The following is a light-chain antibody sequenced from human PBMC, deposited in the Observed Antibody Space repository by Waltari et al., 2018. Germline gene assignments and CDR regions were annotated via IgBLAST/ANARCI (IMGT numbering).Light chain of an antibody. V-gene: IGKV1-8*01. CDR2: AAS. CDR3: QQYYSHPQT. CDR1: QGISSY. J-gene: IGKJ1*01. Sequence: AIRITQSPSSLSASTGDRVTITCRASQGISSYLAWYQQKPGKAPKFLIYAASTLQSGVPSRFSGSGSGTDFTLTISCLQSEDFASYYCQQYYSHPQTFGQGTKVENK.